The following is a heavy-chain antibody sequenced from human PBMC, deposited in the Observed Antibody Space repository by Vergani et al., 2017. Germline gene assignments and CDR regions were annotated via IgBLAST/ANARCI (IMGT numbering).Heavy chain of an antibody. CDR3: ARQRVVAATYYYGMDV. CDR2: ISGSGGST. J-gene: IGHJ6*02. Sequence: EVQLLESGGGLVQPGGSLRLSCAASGFTFSSYALSWVRQAPGKGLEWVSAISGSGGSTYYADSVKGRFTISRDNSKNTLYLQMNSLRAEDTAVYYCARQRVVAATYYYGMDVWGQGTTVTVSS. V-gene: IGHV3-23*01. CDR1: GFTFSSYA. D-gene: IGHD2-15*01.